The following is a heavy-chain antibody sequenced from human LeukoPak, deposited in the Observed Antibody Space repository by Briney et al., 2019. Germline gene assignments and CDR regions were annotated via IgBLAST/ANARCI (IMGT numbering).Heavy chain of an antibody. CDR2: IRYDGSNK. V-gene: IGHV3-30*02. D-gene: IGHD6-13*01. CDR1: GFTFSSYG. CDR3: ATDLSYTSSWSDY. J-gene: IGHJ4*02. Sequence: GGSLRLSCAASGFTFSSYGMHWVRQAPGKGLEWVAFIRYDGSNKYYADSVKGRFTISRDNSKNTLYLQMNSLRAEDTAVYYCATDLSYTSSWSDYWGQGTLVTVSS.